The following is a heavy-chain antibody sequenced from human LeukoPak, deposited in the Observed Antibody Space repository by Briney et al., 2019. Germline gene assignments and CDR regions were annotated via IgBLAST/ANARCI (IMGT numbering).Heavy chain of an antibody. Sequence: SETLSLTCTVSGGSISSYYRSWIRQPPGKGLEWIGYIYYSGSTNYNPSLKSRVTISVDTSKNQFSLKLSSVTAADTAVYYCARGVFPYSYGYSDYWGQGTLVTVSS. CDR1: GGSISSYY. V-gene: IGHV4-59*12. CDR2: IYYSGST. CDR3: ARGVFPYSYGYSDY. J-gene: IGHJ4*02. D-gene: IGHD5-18*01.